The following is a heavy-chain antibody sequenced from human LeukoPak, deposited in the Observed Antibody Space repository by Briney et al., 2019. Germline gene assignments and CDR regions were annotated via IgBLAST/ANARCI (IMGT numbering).Heavy chain of an antibody. CDR1: GGSISSGTHY. Sequence: SETLSLTCTVSGGSISSGTHYYNWIRQHPGKGLEWIGYIYYTGITSYNPSLKSRVTMSVDTSMNQVSLEVTSLTAADTAVYYCAASSGVTLGRFWGQGALVTVSS. CDR3: AASSGVTLGRF. V-gene: IGHV4-31*03. CDR2: IYYTGIT. J-gene: IGHJ4*02. D-gene: IGHD3-16*01.